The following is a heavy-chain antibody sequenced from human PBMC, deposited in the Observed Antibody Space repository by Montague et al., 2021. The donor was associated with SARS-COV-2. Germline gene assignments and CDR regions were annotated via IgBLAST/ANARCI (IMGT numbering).Heavy chain of an antibody. D-gene: IGHD2-21*02. CDR1: GGSISSSSYY. V-gene: IGHV4-39*07. J-gene: IGHJ4*02. CDR3: TREAFCGSDCTYFLDY. CDR2: IYYSGTA. Sequence: SETLSLTCSVSGGSISSSSYYWAWIRQPPGKGLEWIGSIYYSGTAYYKASLKGRLTISVDTSKNQFSLKSGSVTAADTAVYYCTREAFCGSDCTYFLDYWGQGTLVTVSS.